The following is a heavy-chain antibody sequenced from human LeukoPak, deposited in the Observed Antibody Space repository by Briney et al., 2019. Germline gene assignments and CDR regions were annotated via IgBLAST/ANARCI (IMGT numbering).Heavy chain of an antibody. D-gene: IGHD2-2*01. Sequence: KPGESLKISCKGSGYSFTSYWIGWVRQMPGKGLEWMGIIYPGDSDTRYSPSFQGQVTISADKSISTAYLQWSSLKASDTAMYYCARQAPMDCSSTSCEGYPSDYWGQGTLVTVSS. CDR1: GYSFTSYW. CDR3: ARQAPMDCSSTSCEGYPSDY. J-gene: IGHJ4*02. CDR2: IYPGDSDT. V-gene: IGHV5-51*01.